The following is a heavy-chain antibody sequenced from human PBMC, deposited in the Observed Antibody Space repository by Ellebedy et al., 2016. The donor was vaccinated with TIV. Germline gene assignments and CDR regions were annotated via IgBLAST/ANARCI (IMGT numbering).Heavy chain of an antibody. CDR3: ATDGSYGDYLSPTHAFVI. Sequence: GESLKISCGASGFSFSSYWMSWVRQAPGKGLEWVANIRQDGSEKYYVDSVKGRFTISRHNAKNSLYLHLNSLRAEDTAMYYCATDGSYGDYLSPTHAFVIWGQGTMVTVSS. D-gene: IGHD4-17*01. CDR2: IRQDGSEK. J-gene: IGHJ3*02. CDR1: GFSFSSYW. V-gene: IGHV3-7*01.